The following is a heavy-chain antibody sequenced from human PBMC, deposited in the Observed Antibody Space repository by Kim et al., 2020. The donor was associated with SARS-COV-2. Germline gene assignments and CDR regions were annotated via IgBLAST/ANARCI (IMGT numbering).Heavy chain of an antibody. D-gene: IGHD6-13*01. J-gene: IGHJ5*02. Sequence: SETLSLTCTVSGGSISNYYWSWIRQPPRKGLEWIGYINSIGTTNYNPSLKSRVTLSVDTSKNQFSLRLTSVTAADTAVYFCARHKGGSTWANWFDPWGQGTLVTVSS. CDR1: GGSISNYY. V-gene: IGHV4-59*08. CDR3: ARHKGGSTWANWFDP. CDR2: INSIGTT.